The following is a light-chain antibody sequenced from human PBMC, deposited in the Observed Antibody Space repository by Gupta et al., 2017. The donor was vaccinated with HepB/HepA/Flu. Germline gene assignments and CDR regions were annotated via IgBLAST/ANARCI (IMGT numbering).Light chain of an antibody. CDR2: DVS. V-gene: IGLV2-14*03. J-gene: IGLJ2*01. Sequence: QSALTQPASVSGSPGQSITISCRGTDNDVGSYKFVSWYQQHSGKAPRLIIYDVSNRPSGVSSRFYGSKSVNTASLTISGLQPDDEADYYCSSYTGTRTLIFGGGTRVTVV. CDR1: DNDVGSYKF. CDR3: SSYTGTRTLI.